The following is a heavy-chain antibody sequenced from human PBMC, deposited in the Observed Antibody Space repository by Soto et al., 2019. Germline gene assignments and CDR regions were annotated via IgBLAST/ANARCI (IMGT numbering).Heavy chain of an antibody. CDR3: ARFRSCSGGSCYWGEDYYYFDY. D-gene: IGHD2-15*01. J-gene: IGHJ4*02. CDR1: GGSISSYY. Sequence: PSATLSLTCTVSGGSISSYYWSWIRQPPGKGLEWIGYIYYSGSTNYNPSLKSRVTISVDTSKNQFSLKLSSVTAADTAVYYCARFRSCSGGSCYWGEDYYYFDYWGQGTLVTVSS. V-gene: IGHV4-59*01. CDR2: IYYSGST.